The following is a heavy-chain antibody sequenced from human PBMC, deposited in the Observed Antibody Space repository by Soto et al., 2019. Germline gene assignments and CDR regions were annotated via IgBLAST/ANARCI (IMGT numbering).Heavy chain of an antibody. CDR1: GFSFSTSA. J-gene: IGHJ6*02. CDR3: ARGGDYYDGIRGEIGMDV. D-gene: IGHD3-22*01. Sequence: QVQLVESGGAVVQPGTSLRLSCAASGFSFSTSAMHWVRQAPGKGLEWVSFLLHDSSDEYYADSVKGRFSMSRDNSKNTLYLQMNRLRAEDTAVYYCARGGDYYDGIRGEIGMDVWGQGTTVTVSS. CDR2: LLHDSSDE. V-gene: IGHV3-33*05.